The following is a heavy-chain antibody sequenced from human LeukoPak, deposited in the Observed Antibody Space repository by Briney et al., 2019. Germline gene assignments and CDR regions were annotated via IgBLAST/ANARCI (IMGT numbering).Heavy chain of an antibody. Sequence: SETLSLTCAVYGGSFSGYYWSWIRQPPGKGLEWIGEINHSGSTNYNPSLKSRVTISVDTSKNQFSLKLSSVTAADTAVYYCARHGSVVVRGDWFGPWGQGTLVTVSS. J-gene: IGHJ5*02. CDR1: GGSFSGYY. CDR3: ARHGSVVVRGDWFGP. CDR2: INHSGST. D-gene: IGHD3-22*01. V-gene: IGHV4-34*01.